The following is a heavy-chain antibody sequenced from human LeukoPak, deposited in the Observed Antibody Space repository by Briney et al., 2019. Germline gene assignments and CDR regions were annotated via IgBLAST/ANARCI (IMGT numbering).Heavy chain of an antibody. V-gene: IGHV3-30*02. J-gene: IGHJ4*02. D-gene: IGHD3-3*01. CDR3: AKDYRRSFRSGYYTGSFDY. CDR2: IRYDGSNK. CDR1: GFTFSSYG. Sequence: PGGSLRLSCAASGFTFSSYGMHWVRQAPGKGLEWVAFIRYDGSNKYYADSVKGRFTISRDNSKNTLYLQLNSLRAEDTAVYYCAKDYRRSFRSGYYTGSFDYWGQGTLVTVSS.